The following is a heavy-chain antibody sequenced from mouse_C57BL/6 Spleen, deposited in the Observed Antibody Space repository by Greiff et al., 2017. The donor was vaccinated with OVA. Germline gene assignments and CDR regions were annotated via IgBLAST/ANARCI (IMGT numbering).Heavy chain of an antibody. J-gene: IGHJ2*01. CDR1: GYTFTDYE. V-gene: IGHV1-15*01. CDR2: IEPETGGT. D-gene: IGHD1-1*01. CDR3: TNRSHGVDY. Sequence: QVQLQQSGAELVRPGASVTLSCKASGYTFTDYEMHWVKQTPVHGLEWIGAIEPETGGTAYNQKSKGKAILTADKSSSTAYMELRSLTSEDSAVYYCTNRSHGVDYWGQGTTLTVSS.